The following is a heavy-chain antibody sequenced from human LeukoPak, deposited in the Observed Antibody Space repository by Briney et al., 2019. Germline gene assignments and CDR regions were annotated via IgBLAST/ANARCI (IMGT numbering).Heavy chain of an antibody. V-gene: IGHV4-59*01. Sequence: SETLSLTCTVSGGSISSYYWSWIRQPPGKGLEWIGYIYYSGSTNYNPSLKSRVTISVGTSKNQFSLKLSSVTAADTAVYYCARVAAAGTDGSYFDYWGQGTLVTVSS. CDR3: ARVAAAGTDGSYFDY. CDR2: IYYSGST. J-gene: IGHJ4*02. CDR1: GGSISSYY. D-gene: IGHD6-13*01.